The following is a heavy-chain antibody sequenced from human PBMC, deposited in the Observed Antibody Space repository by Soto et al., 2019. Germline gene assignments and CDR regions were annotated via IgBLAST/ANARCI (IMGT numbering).Heavy chain of an antibody. J-gene: IGHJ4*02. CDR2: IKREGSGK. D-gene: IGHD4-17*01. CDR1: RVSLGSYW. V-gene: IGHV3-7*03. CDR3: ARDRATDYGIDY. Sequence: PXGSLRRPCTAARVSLGSYWMTWVRHVPGKGLHWVANIKREGSGKYYVDFVRGRFTIARDNAENSVFLDMNNLRVDDTATYYCARDRATDYGIDYWGQGDLVTVSS.